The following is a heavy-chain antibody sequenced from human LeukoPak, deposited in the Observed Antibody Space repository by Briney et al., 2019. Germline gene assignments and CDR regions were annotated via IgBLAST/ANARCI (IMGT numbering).Heavy chain of an antibody. Sequence: GSLRLSCVASGFTFSNYWMTWVRQAPGKGLEWVANIKPDGSEKHFVDSVRGRFTISRDNAKDSLYLQMNSLRAGDTAVYYCVRGSSGTVVRGVAWAWFDPWGQGTLVTVSS. CDR3: VRGSSGTVVRGVAWAWFDP. J-gene: IGHJ5*02. D-gene: IGHD3-10*01. CDR2: IKPDGSEK. CDR1: GFTFSNYW. V-gene: IGHV3-7*05.